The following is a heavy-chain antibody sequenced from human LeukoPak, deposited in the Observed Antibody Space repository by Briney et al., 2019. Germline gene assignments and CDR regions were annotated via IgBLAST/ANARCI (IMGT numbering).Heavy chain of an antibody. CDR1: GGSFSGYY. V-gene: IGHV4-34*01. CDR2: INHSGST. Sequence: SETLSLTCAVYGGSFSGYYWSWIRQPPRKGLEWIGEINHSGSTNYNPSLKSRVTISVDTSKNQFSRKLSSVTAADTAVYYCAAHNYSCYGMDVWGQGTTVTVSS. CDR3: AAHNYSCYGMDV. J-gene: IGHJ6*02.